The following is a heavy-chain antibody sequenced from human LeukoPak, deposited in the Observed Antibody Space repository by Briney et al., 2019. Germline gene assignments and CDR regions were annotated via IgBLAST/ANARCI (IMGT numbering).Heavy chain of an antibody. D-gene: IGHD1/OR15-1a*01. V-gene: IGHV1-46*01. CDR2: INPESGNT. Sequence: GASVKVSCKASRYTFTSHFIHWVRQAPGQGREWMGIINPESGNTAYAQKFQGRITITGDTSTSTVYMELSSLRSEDTAMYYCAKDGNWNNVPGDYYYMDVWGKGTTVAVSS. J-gene: IGHJ6*03. CDR3: AKDGNWNNVPGDYYYMDV. CDR1: RYTFTSHF.